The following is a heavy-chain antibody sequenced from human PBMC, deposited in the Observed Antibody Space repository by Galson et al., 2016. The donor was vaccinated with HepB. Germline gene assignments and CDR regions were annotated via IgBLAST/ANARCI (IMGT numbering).Heavy chain of an antibody. D-gene: IGHD4-17*01. Sequence: SLRLSCAASGFTFSSYAMTWVRQAPGKGLEWVSAISGSGGNTYYADSVKARFTTSRDNSKNTLYLQMNSLRAEDTAVYYCARVPYGDYFAASFDYWGQGTLVTVSS. CDR3: ARVPYGDYFAASFDY. J-gene: IGHJ4*02. V-gene: IGHV3-23*01. CDR2: ISGSGGNT. CDR1: GFTFSSYA.